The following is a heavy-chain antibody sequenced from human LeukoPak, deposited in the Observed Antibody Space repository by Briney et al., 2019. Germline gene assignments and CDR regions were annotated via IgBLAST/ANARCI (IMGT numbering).Heavy chain of an antibody. Sequence: PGGSLRLSCAASGFTVSSNYRSWVRQAPGKGLEWVSVIYSGGSTYYADSVKGRFTISRHNSKNTLYLQMNSLRAEDTAVYYCARLAVGTTVDYWGQGTLVTVSS. CDR2: IYSGGST. J-gene: IGHJ4*02. CDR1: GFTVSSNY. V-gene: IGHV3-53*04. CDR3: ARLAVGTTVDY. D-gene: IGHD2-21*02.